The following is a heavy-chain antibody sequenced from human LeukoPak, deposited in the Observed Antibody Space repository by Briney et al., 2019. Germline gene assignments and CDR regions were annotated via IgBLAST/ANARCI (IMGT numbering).Heavy chain of an antibody. D-gene: IGHD1-26*01. CDR1: GYSFTNYW. J-gene: IGHJ4*02. CDR2: IYPADSDT. CDR3: ARPRYPGTYHGGLDY. Sequence: PGESLKISCKGSGYSFTNYWIGWVRQMPGKGLECMGIIYPADSDTKYSPSFQGQVTISADKSISTAYLQWSSLKASDTAMYYCARPRYPGTYHGGLDYWGQGILVTVSS. V-gene: IGHV5-51*01.